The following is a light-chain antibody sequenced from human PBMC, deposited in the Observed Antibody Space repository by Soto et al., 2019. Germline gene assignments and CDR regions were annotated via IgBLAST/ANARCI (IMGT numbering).Light chain of an antibody. Sequence: EIVMTQSPATLSVSPGERATLSCRASQSVSSNLAWYQQKPGQAPRLLIYGASTRATGIPARFSGSGSGTEFTLTISSLQSEDFAVYYCQQYNNWPPWTCVQGTTVEIK. CDR3: QQYNNWPPWT. CDR2: GAS. V-gene: IGKV3-15*01. CDR1: QSVSSN. J-gene: IGKJ1*01.